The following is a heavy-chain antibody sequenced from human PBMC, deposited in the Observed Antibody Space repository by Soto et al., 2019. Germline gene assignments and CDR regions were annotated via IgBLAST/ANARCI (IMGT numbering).Heavy chain of an antibody. Sequence: QVQLVASGGGLVQTSGSLRIACVASGFTFSDYYMSWVRQAPGKGLEWVSYISSTGNTIYYADSVKGRFTISRDNAKNSVYLQMNNLRAEDTALYFCAKMSSENYYDPVFSWGQGTLVTVSS. V-gene: IGHV3-11*01. J-gene: IGHJ4*02. D-gene: IGHD3-22*01. CDR1: GFTFSDYY. CDR3: AKMSSENYYDPVFS. CDR2: ISSTGNTI.